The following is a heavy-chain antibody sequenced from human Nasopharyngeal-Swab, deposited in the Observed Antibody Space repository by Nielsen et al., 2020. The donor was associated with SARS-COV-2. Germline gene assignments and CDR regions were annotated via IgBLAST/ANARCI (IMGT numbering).Heavy chain of an antibody. J-gene: IGHJ3*02. V-gene: IGHV3-48*02. CDR2: ISSSSSTI. CDR3: ARDEPVVGATRVAFDI. CDR1: GFTFSSYS. Sequence: GGSLRLSCAASGFTFSSYSMNWVRQAPGKGLEWVSYISSSSSTIYYADSVKGRFTISRDNAKNSLYLQMNSLRDEDTAVYYCARDEPVVGATRVAFDIWGQGTMVTVSS. D-gene: IGHD1-26*01.